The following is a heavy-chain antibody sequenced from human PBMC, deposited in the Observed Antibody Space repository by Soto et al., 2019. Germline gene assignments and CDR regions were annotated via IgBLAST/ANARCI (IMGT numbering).Heavy chain of an antibody. CDR3: ATTSRGFVDTAFDY. V-gene: IGHV1-24*01. Sequence: ASVKVSCKVSGYTLTELSMHWVRQAPGKGLEWMGGFDPEDGETIYAQKFQGRVTMTEDTSTDTAYMELSSLRSEDTAVYYCATTSRGFVDTAFDYWGQGTLVTV. J-gene: IGHJ4*02. D-gene: IGHD5-18*01. CDR1: GYTLTELS. CDR2: FDPEDGET.